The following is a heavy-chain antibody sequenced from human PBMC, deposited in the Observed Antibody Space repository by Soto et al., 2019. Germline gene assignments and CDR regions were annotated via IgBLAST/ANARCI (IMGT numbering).Heavy chain of an antibody. Sequence: EVQLVESGGCLVQPGGSLRLSCAASGFTFSSYSMNWVRQAPGKGREWVSYISSSSSTIYYADSVKGRFTISRDNAKNSLYLQMNSLRDEDTAVYYCARDGYDYGDRYFAYWGQGTLVTVSS. CDR3: ARDGYDYGDRYFAY. J-gene: IGHJ4*02. CDR2: ISSSSSTI. V-gene: IGHV3-48*02. D-gene: IGHD4-17*01. CDR1: GFTFSSYS.